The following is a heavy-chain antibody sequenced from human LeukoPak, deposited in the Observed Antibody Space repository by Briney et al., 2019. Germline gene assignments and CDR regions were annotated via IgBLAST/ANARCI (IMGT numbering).Heavy chain of an antibody. CDR3: AREGTDSSSWYRYYYYYMDV. CDR1: GGTFSSYA. CDR2: IIPIFGTA. J-gene: IGHJ6*03. V-gene: IGHV1-69*05. Sequence: SVKVSCKASGGTFSSYAISWVRQAPGQELEWMGRIIPIFGTANYAQKFQGRVTITTDESTSTAYMELSSLRSEDTAVYYCAREGTDSSSWYRYYYYYMDVWGKGTTVTVSS. D-gene: IGHD6-13*01.